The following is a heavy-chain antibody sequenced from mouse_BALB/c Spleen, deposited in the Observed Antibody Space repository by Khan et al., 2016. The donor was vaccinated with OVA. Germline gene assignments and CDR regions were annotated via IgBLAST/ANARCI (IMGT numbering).Heavy chain of an antibody. CDR1: GYTFTNYG. J-gene: IGHJ1*01. CDR2: INTYTGEP. D-gene: IGHD2-12*01. V-gene: IGHV9-1*02. Sequence: QIQLVQSGPELKKPGETVKISCKASGYTFTNYGMNWVKQAPGKGLKWMGWINTYTGEPTYADDFKGRFAFSLETSASTAFLQISNLKNEDMATLFCARTYYSYYRYFEVWGAGTTVTVSS. CDR3: ARTYYSYYRYFEV.